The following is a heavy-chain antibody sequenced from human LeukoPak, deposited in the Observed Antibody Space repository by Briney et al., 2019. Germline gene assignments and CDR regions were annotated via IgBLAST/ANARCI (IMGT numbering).Heavy chain of an antibody. CDR1: GFTFSSFG. Sequence: GGSLRLSCAASGFTFSSFGMHWVRQAPGKGLEWVAVVSYDESHKYYADSVKGRFTISRDNAKNSLYLQMNSLRAEDMALYYCAKASTRSFTSGYYGDAFDIWGQGTMVSVSS. CDR3: AKASTRSFTSGYYGDAFDI. V-gene: IGHV3-30*18. J-gene: IGHJ3*02. CDR2: VSYDESHK. D-gene: IGHD3-22*01.